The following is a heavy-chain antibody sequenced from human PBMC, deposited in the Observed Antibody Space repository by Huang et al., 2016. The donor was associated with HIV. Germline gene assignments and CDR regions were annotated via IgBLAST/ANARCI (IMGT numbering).Heavy chain of an antibody. CDR1: GFKLSGFG. CDR2: ISYDGRSQ. CDR3: AKESRWFSDFDH. J-gene: IGHJ4*02. V-gene: IGHV3-30*18. D-gene: IGHD2-15*01. Sequence: QVHLVESGGGVVQPGGSLRLSCAASGFKLSGFGMPWVRQAAGKGVEGVAVISYDGRSQFYTDSVKGRFTISRDNSDNTLSLQMKGLRPDDTAVYYCAKESRWFSDFDHWGQGVLVSVSS.